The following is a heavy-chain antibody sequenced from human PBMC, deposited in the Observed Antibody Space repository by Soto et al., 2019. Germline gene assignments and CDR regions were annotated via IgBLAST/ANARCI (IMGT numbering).Heavy chain of an antibody. D-gene: IGHD3-3*01. CDR2: IIPIFGTA. Sequence: SVKVSCKASGGTFSSYAISWVRQAPGQGLEWMGGIIPIFGTANYAQKFQGRVTITADESTSTAYMELSSLRSEDTAVYYCARDLGVRDFGVVIPDYYYYGMDVWGQGTTVTVSS. V-gene: IGHV1-69*13. J-gene: IGHJ6*02. CDR3: ARDLGVRDFGVVIPDYYYYGMDV. CDR1: GGTFSSYA.